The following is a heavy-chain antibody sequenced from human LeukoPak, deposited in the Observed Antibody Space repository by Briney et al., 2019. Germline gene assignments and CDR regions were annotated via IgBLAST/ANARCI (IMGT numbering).Heavy chain of an antibody. CDR2: INHSGST. CDR1: GGSFSGYY. Sequence: SETLSLTCAVYGGSFSGYYWSWIRQPPGKGLEWIGEINHSGSTNYNPSLKSRVTISVDSSKNQFSLKLSSVTAADTAVYYCARGRRSSWYRDWFDPWGQGTLVTVSS. CDR3: ARGRRSSWYRDWFDP. D-gene: IGHD6-13*01. J-gene: IGHJ5*02. V-gene: IGHV4-34*01.